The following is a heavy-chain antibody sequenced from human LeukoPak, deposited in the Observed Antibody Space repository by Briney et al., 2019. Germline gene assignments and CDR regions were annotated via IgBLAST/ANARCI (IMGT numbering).Heavy chain of an antibody. J-gene: IGHJ3*02. V-gene: IGHV4-39*01. CDR3: ARYSYCGGDCYDAFDI. CDR2: ISYSGTT. Sequence: SETLSLTCTVSGGSISSSSYYWGWIRQPPGKGLEWIGSISYSGTTYYDPSLKSRVTISVDTSKNQFSLRLSSVTAADTAVYYCARYSYCGGDCYDAFDIWGQGTMVTVSS. D-gene: IGHD2-21*02. CDR1: GGSISSSSYY.